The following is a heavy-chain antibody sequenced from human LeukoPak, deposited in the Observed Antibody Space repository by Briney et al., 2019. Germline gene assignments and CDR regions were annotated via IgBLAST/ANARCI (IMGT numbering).Heavy chain of an antibody. D-gene: IGHD1-26*01. CDR2: ISWNSRSI. Sequence: GGSLTLSCTASGFTLDDYAMHWVRQVPGKGLDWVSSISWNSRSIDYADSVKGRFIVSRDNAQNSVSLQMNSLRPEDTAFYYCVKDIFRGTYSGFDYWGQGTLVTVSS. J-gene: IGHJ4*02. V-gene: IGHV3-9*01. CDR3: VKDIFRGTYSGFDY. CDR1: GFTLDDYA.